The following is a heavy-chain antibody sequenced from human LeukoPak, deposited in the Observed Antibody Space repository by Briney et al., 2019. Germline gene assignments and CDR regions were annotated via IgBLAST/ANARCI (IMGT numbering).Heavy chain of an antibody. V-gene: IGHV4-30-4*01. CDR2: IYYSGTT. CDR3: ARQREYYESSGYYSFDY. Sequence: SETLSLTCTVSGGSISSGDDYWSWIRQPPGKGLEWIGYIYYSGTTYYNPSLKSRASISVDTSKNQFSLKLSSVTAADTAVYYCARQREYYESSGYYSFDYWGQGTLVTVSS. J-gene: IGHJ4*02. CDR1: GGSISSGDDY. D-gene: IGHD3-22*01.